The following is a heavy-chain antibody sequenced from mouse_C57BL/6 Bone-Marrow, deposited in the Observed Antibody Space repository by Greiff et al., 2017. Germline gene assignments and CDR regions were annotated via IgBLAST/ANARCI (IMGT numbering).Heavy chain of an antibody. D-gene: IGHD1-1*01. CDR1: GFTFSSYA. V-gene: IGHV5-9-1*02. J-gene: IGHJ1*03. Sequence: EVKLVESGEGLVKPGGSLKLSCAASGFTFSSYAMSWVRQTPEKRLEWVAYLSSGGDYIYYADPVKGRFTISSDNARNTLYLQMSSLKSEDTAMYYCTRGVYYGSSPWYFDVWGTETTVTVSS. CDR2: LSSGGDYI. CDR3: TRGVYYGSSPWYFDV.